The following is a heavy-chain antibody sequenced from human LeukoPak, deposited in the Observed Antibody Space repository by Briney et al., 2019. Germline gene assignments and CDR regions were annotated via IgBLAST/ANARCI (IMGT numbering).Heavy chain of an antibody. CDR2: INQDRSEE. D-gene: IGHD5-12*01. CDR3: VRDGGVSGYDLLDY. Sequence: PGGSLRLSCAASGFTFSNYWMSWVRQAPGKGLEWVAHINQDRSEEHYMDSVKARFLISRDNAKTSLSLQMDSLRAEDTAVYYCVRDGGVSGYDLLDYWGQGTLVTVSS. V-gene: IGHV3-7*01. CDR1: GFTFSNYW. J-gene: IGHJ4*02.